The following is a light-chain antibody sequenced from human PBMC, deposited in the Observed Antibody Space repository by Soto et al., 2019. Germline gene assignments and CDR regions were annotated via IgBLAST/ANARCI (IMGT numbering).Light chain of an antibody. J-gene: IGKJ4*01. CDR2: DAS. Sequence: EIVLTQSPATLSLSPGERATLSCRASQSVSSYLAWYQQKPGQAPRLLIYDASNRATGTPARFSGSGSGTDFTLTISSLEPEDFAVYYCQQRSNWPLLTFGGG. CDR3: QQRSNWPLLT. CDR1: QSVSSY. V-gene: IGKV3-11*01.